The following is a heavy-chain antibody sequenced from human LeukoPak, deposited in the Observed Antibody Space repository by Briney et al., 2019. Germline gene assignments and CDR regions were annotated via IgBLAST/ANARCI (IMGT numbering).Heavy chain of an antibody. D-gene: IGHD6-13*01. CDR3: VRYSSSLGWLAP. Sequence: SETLSLTCIVSGGSISSGGYYWNWIRQPPGKGLEWIGRIYYSGSTNYNPSLKTRVTIFVDTSKNQFSMKLSSVTAADTAVYYCVRYSSSLGWLAPGGQGTLVTVSS. J-gene: IGHJ5*02. V-gene: IGHV4-39*01. CDR1: GGSISSGGYY. CDR2: IYYSGST.